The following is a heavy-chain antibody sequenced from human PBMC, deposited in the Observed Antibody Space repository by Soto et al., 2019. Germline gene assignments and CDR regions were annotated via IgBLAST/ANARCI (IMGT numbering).Heavy chain of an antibody. Sequence: QVQLVQSGAEVKKSGASVKVSCKASGYTFTSHDINWVRQATGQGLEWMGWMNPNSGNTGYAQKFQGRVTMTRNTSISTAHMELSSLRSEDTAVYYCARWDYGDYARFDYWGQGTLVTVSS. CDR2: MNPNSGNT. J-gene: IGHJ4*02. D-gene: IGHD4-17*01. CDR1: GYTFTSHD. V-gene: IGHV1-8*01. CDR3: ARWDYGDYARFDY.